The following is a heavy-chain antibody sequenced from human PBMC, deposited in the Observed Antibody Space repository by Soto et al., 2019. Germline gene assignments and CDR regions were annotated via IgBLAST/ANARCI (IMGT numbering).Heavy chain of an antibody. V-gene: IGHV3-21*01. CDR1: GFTVSSYS. Sequence: GSLRLSCAASGFTVSSYSMNWVRQAPGKGLEWVSSISSSSSYIYYADSVKGRFTISRDNAKNSLYLQMNSLRAEDTAVYYCARDYGRNSRDYGMDVWGQGTTVTVSS. CDR3: ARDYGRNSRDYGMDV. CDR2: ISSSSSYI. J-gene: IGHJ6*02. D-gene: IGHD6-13*01.